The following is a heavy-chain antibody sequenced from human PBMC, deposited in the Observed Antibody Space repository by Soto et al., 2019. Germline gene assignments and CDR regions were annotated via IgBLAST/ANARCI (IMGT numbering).Heavy chain of an antibody. CDR1: GDSFTNFG. V-gene: IGHV1-18*01. J-gene: IGHJ5*02. CDR2: IATYNTNK. Sequence: GASVKVSCKASGDSFTNFGLSWVRQAPGQGLEWTGWIATYNTNKNYAQKFQGRLTLTTDTSTSTAYMELKSLAFDDTAVYYCARVLRGVVNWFDPWGQGTLVTVSS. D-gene: IGHD3-10*01. CDR3: ARVLRGVVNWFDP.